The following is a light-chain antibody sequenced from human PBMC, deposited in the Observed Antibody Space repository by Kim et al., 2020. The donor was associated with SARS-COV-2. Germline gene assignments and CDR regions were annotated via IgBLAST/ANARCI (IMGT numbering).Light chain of an antibody. CDR2: GVF. J-gene: IGKJ1*01. CDR3: QQYVAIPRK. Sequence: ENVLTQSPDTLSLSPGEGATLSCRASQSVNSDYLAWYQQKPGQAPRLLLYGVFNRSTGIPDRFSGDGSGTDFTLTISRLGPDDFAVYYCQQYVAIPRKFGQGTKVDIK. V-gene: IGKV3-20*01. CDR1: QSVNSDY.